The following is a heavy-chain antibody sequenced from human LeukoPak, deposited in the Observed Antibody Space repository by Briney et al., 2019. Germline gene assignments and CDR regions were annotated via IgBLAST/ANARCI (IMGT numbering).Heavy chain of an antibody. CDR3: VRGKYKWNYYGSDY. D-gene: IGHD1-7*01. J-gene: IGHJ4*02. Sequence: GASVKVSCKASGYTFTSYGISWVRQAPGQGLEWMGWISAYNGNTNYAQKLQGRVTMTTDTSTSTAYMELRSLRSDDTAVYYCVRGKYKWNYYGSDYWGQGTLVTVSS. CDR2: ISAYNGNT. CDR1: GYTFTSYG. V-gene: IGHV1-18*01.